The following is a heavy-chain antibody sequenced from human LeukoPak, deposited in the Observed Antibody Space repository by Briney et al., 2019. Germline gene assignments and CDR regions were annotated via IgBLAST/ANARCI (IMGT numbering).Heavy chain of an antibody. CDR3: ARAPYGYSDTSGYYSK. D-gene: IGHD3-22*01. J-gene: IGHJ4*02. CDR2: RKQDGSQK. CDR1: GFTFSSVW. Sequence: PGGSLRLSCAASGFTFSSVWMTWVRQAPGKGLEWVANRKQDGSQKYYVDSVKGRFTISRDNTKNSLYLQMNSLTAEDTAVYYCARAPYGYSDTSGYYSKWGQGTLVTVSS. V-gene: IGHV3-7*01.